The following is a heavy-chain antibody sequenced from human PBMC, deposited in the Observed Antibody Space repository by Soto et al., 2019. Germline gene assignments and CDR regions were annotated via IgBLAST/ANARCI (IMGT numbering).Heavy chain of an antibody. CDR1: GGSFSGYY. CDR2: INHSGST. CDR3: ARGGGNSEHLDY. Sequence: QVQLQQWGAGLLKPSETLSLTCAVYGGSFSGYYWCWIRQPPGKGLEWVGEINHSGSTNYNPSLKHRVTISVDTSKNPFSLKLSSVTAADTAVYYCARGGGNSEHLDYWGQGTLVTVSS. V-gene: IGHV4-34*01. D-gene: IGHD2-21*02. J-gene: IGHJ4*02.